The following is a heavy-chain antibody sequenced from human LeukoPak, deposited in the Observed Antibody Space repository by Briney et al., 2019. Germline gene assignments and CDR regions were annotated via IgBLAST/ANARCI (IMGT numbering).Heavy chain of an antibody. CDR1: GLTFRTYA. D-gene: IGHD6-13*01. V-gene: IGHV3-23*01. J-gene: IGHJ4*02. CDR2: ISDSGGYT. CDR3: AKGHGSSWSFFDY. Sequence: GGSLRLSCAASGLTFRTYAMSWVRQAPGQGLEWVSSISDSGGYTIYADTVKGRFTISRDNSKNTVYLQMNSLRAEDTTVYYCAKGHGSSWSFFDYWGQGTLVTVSS.